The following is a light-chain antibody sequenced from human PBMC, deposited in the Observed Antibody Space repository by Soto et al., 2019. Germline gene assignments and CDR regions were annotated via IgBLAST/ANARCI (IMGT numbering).Light chain of an antibody. CDR2: GAS. CDR3: QQYGSSPYA. CDR1: QSVSSSY. J-gene: IGKJ2*01. Sequence: EIVLTQSPGTLSLSPGERATLSCRASQSVSSSYLAWYQQKPGQAPRLLIYGASSRATGIPDRFSGSGSGTDFTLTFSRLEPEDFAVYYCQQYGSSPYAFGRGTKLEIK. V-gene: IGKV3-20*01.